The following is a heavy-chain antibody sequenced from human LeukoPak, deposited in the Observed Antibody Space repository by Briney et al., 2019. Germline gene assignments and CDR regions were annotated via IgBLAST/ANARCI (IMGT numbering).Heavy chain of an antibody. CDR2: ISYDGSNK. CDR1: GFTFSSYA. Sequence: GGSLRLSCAASGFTFSSYAMHWVRQAPGKGLEWVAVISYDGSNKYYADSVKGRFTISRDNSKNTLYLQMNSLRAEDTAVYYCARAVTGYSSRWGQGTLVTVSS. J-gene: IGHJ4*02. D-gene: IGHD6-13*01. CDR3: ARAVTGYSSR. V-gene: IGHV3-30-3*01.